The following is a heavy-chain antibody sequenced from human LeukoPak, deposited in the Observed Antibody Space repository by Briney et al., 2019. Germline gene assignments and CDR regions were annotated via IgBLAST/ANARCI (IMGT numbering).Heavy chain of an antibody. V-gene: IGHV1-8*01. D-gene: IGHD2-2*01. Sequence: AASVKVSCKASGYTFTSYDINWVRQATGQGVAWMGWMNPNSGNTGYAQKFQGRVTMTTDTSTSTAYMELRSLRSDDTAVYYCARDAHIVVVPAALRPDAFDIWGQGTMVTVSS. CDR3: ARDAHIVVVPAALRPDAFDI. CDR1: GYTFTSYD. CDR2: MNPNSGNT. J-gene: IGHJ3*02.